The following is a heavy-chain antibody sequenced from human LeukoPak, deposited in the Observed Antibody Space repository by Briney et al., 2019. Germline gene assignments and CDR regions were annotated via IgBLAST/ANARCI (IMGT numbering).Heavy chain of an antibody. Sequence: SETLSLTCTVSGGSISSGGYYWSWIRQHPGKGLEWIGYIYYSGSTYYNPTLKSRVTISVDTSKNQFSLQLSSVTAADTAVYYCASFDYYDSSGYFSRWGQGTLVTVSS. CDR2: IYYSGST. J-gene: IGHJ4*02. D-gene: IGHD3-22*01. CDR1: GGSISSGGYY. CDR3: ASFDYYDSSGYFSR. V-gene: IGHV4-31*03.